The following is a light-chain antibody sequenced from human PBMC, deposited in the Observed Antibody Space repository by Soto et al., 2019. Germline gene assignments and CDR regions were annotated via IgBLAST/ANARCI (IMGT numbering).Light chain of an antibody. V-gene: IGKV3-20*01. CDR1: QSVSSSY. Sequence: ELVLTQSPGTLSLSPGERATLSCRASQSVSSSYLAWYQQKPGQAPRLLIYAASSRATGIPDRFSGSGSGADFTLTISRLEPEDFAVYYCQRYGDSRTFGQGTKVEIE. J-gene: IGKJ1*01. CDR2: AAS. CDR3: QRYGDSRT.